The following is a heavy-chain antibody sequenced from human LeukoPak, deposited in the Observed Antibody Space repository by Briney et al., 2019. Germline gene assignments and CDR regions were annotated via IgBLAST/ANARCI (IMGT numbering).Heavy chain of an antibody. V-gene: IGHV3-23*01. Sequence: GGSLRLSCAASGFTFSSYAMSWVRQAPGKGLEWVSAISDSGCSTYYADSVKGRFTISRDNSKNTLYLQMNSLRAEDTAVYYCAKGYCSSTSCYRYWGQGTLVTVSS. D-gene: IGHD2-2*01. J-gene: IGHJ4*02. CDR1: GFTFSSYA. CDR2: ISDSGCST. CDR3: AKGYCSSTSCYRY.